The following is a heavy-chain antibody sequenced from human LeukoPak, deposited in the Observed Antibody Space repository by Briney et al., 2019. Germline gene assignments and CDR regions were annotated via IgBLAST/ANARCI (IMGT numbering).Heavy chain of an antibody. V-gene: IGHV4-59*01. D-gene: IGHD6-19*01. CDR1: GGSISSYY. Sequence: PSETLSLTCTVSGGSISSYYWSWIRQPPGKGLEWIGYIYYSGSTKYNPSLKSRVTISVDTSKNQFSLKLSSVTAADTAVYYCARVGIAVAGPYDAFDIWGQGTMVTVSS. J-gene: IGHJ3*02. CDR2: IYYSGST. CDR3: ARVGIAVAGPYDAFDI.